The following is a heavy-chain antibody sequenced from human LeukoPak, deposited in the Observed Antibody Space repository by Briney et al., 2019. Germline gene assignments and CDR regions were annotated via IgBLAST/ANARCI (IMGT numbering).Heavy chain of an antibody. V-gene: IGHV4-59*01. CDR3: ARVSSSWYQDWYFDL. Sequence: SETLSLTCTVSGGSISNYYWTWIRQPPGKGLEWIGYIYYTGSTNYNPSLKSRVTISVATSKNQFSLKLTSVTAADTAVYFCARVSSSWYQDWYFDLRGRGTLVTVSS. CDR1: GGSISNYY. D-gene: IGHD6-13*01. J-gene: IGHJ2*01. CDR2: IYYTGST.